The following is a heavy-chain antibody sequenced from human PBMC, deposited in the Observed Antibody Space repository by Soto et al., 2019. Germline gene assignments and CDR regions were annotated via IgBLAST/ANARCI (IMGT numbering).Heavy chain of an antibody. J-gene: IGHJ6*02. CDR2: IYHSGST. V-gene: IGHV4-38-2*02. CDR3: AREARGVIYYYGVDV. D-gene: IGHD3-10*01. CDR1: GYSISSGYY. Sequence: SETLSLTCAVSGYSISSGYYWGWIRQPPGKGLEWIGSIYHSGSTYYNPSLKSRVTISVDTSRNQFSLKLSSVTAADAAVYYCAREARGVIYYYGVDVWGQGTTVTVSS.